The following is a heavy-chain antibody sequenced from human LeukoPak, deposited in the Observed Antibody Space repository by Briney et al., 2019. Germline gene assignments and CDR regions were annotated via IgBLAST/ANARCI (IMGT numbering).Heavy chain of an antibody. D-gene: IGHD6-13*01. Sequence: GGSLRLSCAASGFTFSSYAMSWVRQAPGKGLQWVSTITGTTHYADSVWGRFTISRDNSKNILYLQMNSLSTEDTAIYYCAKAFREYGSSTYSSFDIWGQGTMVTVSS. V-gene: IGHV3-23*01. CDR3: AKAFREYGSSTYSSFDI. CDR1: GFTFSSYA. J-gene: IGHJ3*02. CDR2: ITGTT.